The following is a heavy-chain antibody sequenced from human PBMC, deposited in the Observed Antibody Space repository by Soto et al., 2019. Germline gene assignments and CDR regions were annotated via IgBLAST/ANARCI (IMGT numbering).Heavy chain of an antibody. CDR3: ARERDYDFWSGYYLPYYYGMDV. V-gene: IGHV3-33*01. D-gene: IGHD3-3*01. Sequence: GESLKISCAASGFTFSSYGMHWVRQAPGKGLEWVAVIWYDGSNKYYADSVKGRFTISRDNSKNTLYLQMNSLRAEDTAVYYCARERDYDFWSGYYLPYYYGMDVWGQGTTVTVSS. J-gene: IGHJ6*01. CDR2: IWYDGSNK. CDR1: GFTFSSYG.